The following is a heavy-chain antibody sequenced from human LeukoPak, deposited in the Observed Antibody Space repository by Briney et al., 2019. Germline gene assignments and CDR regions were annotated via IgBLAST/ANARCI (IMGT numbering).Heavy chain of an antibody. CDR1: GDSISSDDYY. J-gene: IGHJ6*03. Sequence: SQTMSLTCTVSGDSISSDDYYWSWIRQPAGKGLEWIGRFSASGNSNYNPSLKSRLTISVDRSKNQFSLKLSSVTAADTAVYYCARERVVVPAAYYMDVWGKGTTVTVSS. D-gene: IGHD2-2*01. V-gene: IGHV4-61*02. CDR2: FSASGNS. CDR3: ARERVVVPAAYYMDV.